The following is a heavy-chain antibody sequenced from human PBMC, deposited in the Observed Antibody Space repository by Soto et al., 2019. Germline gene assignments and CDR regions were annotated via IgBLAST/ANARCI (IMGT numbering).Heavy chain of an antibody. J-gene: IGHJ4*02. D-gene: IGHD5-18*01. CDR1: GGSISGYY. CDR2: IFHSGST. Sequence: SETLSLTCNVSGGSISGYYWSWIRQAPGKGLQWIGYIFHSGSTSYNPSLRSRVTISVDTSKNQFSLKVNSVTAADTAVYYCAKVRGYASGWRYFDYWGQGTLVTVSS. V-gene: IGHV4-59*01. CDR3: AKVRGYASGWRYFDY.